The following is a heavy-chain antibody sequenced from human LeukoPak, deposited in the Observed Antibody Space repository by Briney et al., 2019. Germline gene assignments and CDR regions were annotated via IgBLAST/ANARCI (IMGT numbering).Heavy chain of an antibody. V-gene: IGHV3-30-3*01. CDR2: ISYDGSNK. CDR1: GFTFSSYA. J-gene: IGHJ3*02. CDR3: ASEGDAFDI. Sequence: GRSLRLSCAASGFTFSSYAMHWVRQAPGKGLEWVAVISYDGSNKYYADSVKGRFTISRDNSKNTLYLQMNSLRAEDTAVYYCASEGDAFDIWGQGTMVTVSS.